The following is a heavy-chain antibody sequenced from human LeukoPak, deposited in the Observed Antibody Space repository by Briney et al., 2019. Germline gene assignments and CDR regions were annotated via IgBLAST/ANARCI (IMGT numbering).Heavy chain of an antibody. Sequence: PGGSLRLSCAASGFTFSSYAMSWVRQAAGEGLEWVVRIKSKTDGGTTDYAAPVKGRFTISRDDSKNTLYLQMNSLKTEDTAVYYCTTPMAYGDYHYYYYGMDVWGQGTTVTVSS. CDR2: IKSKTDGGTT. CDR3: TTPMAYGDYHYYYYGMDV. CDR1: GFTFSSYA. V-gene: IGHV3-15*01. D-gene: IGHD4-17*01. J-gene: IGHJ6*02.